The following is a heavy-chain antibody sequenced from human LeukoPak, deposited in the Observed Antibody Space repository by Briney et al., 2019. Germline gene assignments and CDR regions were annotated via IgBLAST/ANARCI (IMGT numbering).Heavy chain of an antibody. D-gene: IGHD3-22*01. CDR1: GFTFSSYA. CDR3: AKDYYDSSGSPTPALDY. J-gene: IGHJ4*02. V-gene: IGHV3-23*01. CDR2: ISGSGGST. Sequence: GGSLRLSCAASGFTFSSYAMSWVRQAPGKGLEWVSAISGSGGSTYYADSVKGRFTISRDNSKNTLYLQMNSLRAEDTAAYYCAKDYYDSSGSPTPALDYWGQGTLVTVSS.